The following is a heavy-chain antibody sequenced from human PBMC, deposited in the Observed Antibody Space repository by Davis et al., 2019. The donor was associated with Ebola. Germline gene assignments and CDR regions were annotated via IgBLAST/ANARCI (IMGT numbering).Heavy chain of an antibody. CDR2: INQDGSEP. V-gene: IGHV3-7*03. CDR3: VRFFFDL. CDR1: GFTFRSYW. Sequence: GESLKISCAASGFTFRSYWMGWVRQAPGKGLEWVANINQDGSEPKYVDSEKGRFTISRDNAKNSLYLQMNNLRAEDTATYYCVRFFFDLWGQGALVTVSS. J-gene: IGHJ4*02.